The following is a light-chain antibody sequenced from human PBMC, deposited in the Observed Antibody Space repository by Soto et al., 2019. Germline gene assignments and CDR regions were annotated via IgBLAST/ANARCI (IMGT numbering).Light chain of an antibody. Sequence: DVQMTQSPSSLSASVGDRVTITCRASQDINNYLAWFQQKPGQAPKSLIYAASSLQSGVPSNFSGSGSGTDFTLTISSLQPEDFATYYCQQYQNYPVTFGGGNKVEIK. J-gene: IGKJ4*01. V-gene: IGKV1-16*02. CDR2: AAS. CDR3: QQYQNYPVT. CDR1: QDINNY.